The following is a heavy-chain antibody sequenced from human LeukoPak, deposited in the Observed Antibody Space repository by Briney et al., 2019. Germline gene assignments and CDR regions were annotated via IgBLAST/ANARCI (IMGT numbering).Heavy chain of an antibody. CDR1: GGSISSSSYY. J-gene: IGHJ4*02. CDR2: ISSSSSYI. Sequence: ETLSLTCTVSGGSISSSSYYWGWVRQAPGKGLEWVSSISSSSSYIYYADSVKGRFTISRDNAKNSLYLQMNSLRAEDTAVYYCATYYDILTGFDYWGQGTLVTVSS. CDR3: ATYYDILTGFDY. D-gene: IGHD3-9*01. V-gene: IGHV3-21*01.